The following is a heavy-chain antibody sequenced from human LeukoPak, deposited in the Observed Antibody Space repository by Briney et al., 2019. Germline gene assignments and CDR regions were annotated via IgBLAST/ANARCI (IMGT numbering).Heavy chain of an antibody. CDR1: GFTFSSYS. J-gene: IGHJ4*02. V-gene: IGHV3-21*01. Sequence: GGSLRLSCAASGFTFSSYSMNWVRQAPGKGLEWVSSISSSSSYIYYADSVKGRFTISRDNAKNSLYLQMNSLRAEDTAVYYCERGGEAIAAARSPLGYWGQGTLVTVSS. D-gene: IGHD6-13*01. CDR2: ISSSSSYI. CDR3: ERGGEAIAAARSPLGY.